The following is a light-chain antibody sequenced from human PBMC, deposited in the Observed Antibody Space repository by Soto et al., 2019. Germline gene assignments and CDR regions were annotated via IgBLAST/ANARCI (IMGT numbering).Light chain of an antibody. V-gene: IGLV2-8*01. CDR2: EVS. CDR1: SSDVGGYNY. CDR3: SSYAGSTCVV. Sequence: QSALTQPPSASGSPGQSVTISCTGTSSDVGGYNYVSWYQQHPGKAPKLMIYEVSKRPSGVPDRFSGSKSGNTASLTVSGLQAEDEADYYCSSYAGSTCVVFGGGTKL. J-gene: IGLJ2*01.